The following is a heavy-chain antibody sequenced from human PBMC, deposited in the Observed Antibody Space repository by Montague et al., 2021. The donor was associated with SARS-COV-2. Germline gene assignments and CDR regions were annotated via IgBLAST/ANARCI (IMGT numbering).Heavy chain of an antibody. CDR2: INHGGST. Sequence: SETLSLTCAVHGTSFSGYYWNWLRQPPGKGLEWIGEINHGGSTKYSPSLKSRLTISADTSKNQFSLKLTSVAAADTAVYYCARLRDGVVPSPILGVGPYYSYYYMDVWGRGTTVAVSS. D-gene: IGHD3-10*01. CDR3: ARLRDGVVPSPILGVGPYYSYYYMDV. V-gene: IGHV4-34*01. CDR1: GTSFSGYY. J-gene: IGHJ6*03.